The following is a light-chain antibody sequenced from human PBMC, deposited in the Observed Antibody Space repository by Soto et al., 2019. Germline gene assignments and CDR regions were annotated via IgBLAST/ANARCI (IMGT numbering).Light chain of an antibody. CDR1: SSNLGSNT. J-gene: IGLJ2*01. CDR2: DND. Sequence: QSVLTQPPSASGTPGQRVIISCSGTSSNLGSNTANWYQQFPGTAPKVLIYDNDKRPSGIPDRFSGSKSGTSATLGITGLQTGDEADYYCGTWDNSLGDGHVVFGGGTKLTVL. V-gene: IGLV1-51*01. CDR3: GTWDNSLGDGHVV.